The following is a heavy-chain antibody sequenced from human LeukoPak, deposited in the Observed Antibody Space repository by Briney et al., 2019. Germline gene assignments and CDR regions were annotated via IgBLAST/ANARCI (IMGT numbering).Heavy chain of an antibody. D-gene: IGHD2-2*01. Sequence: GASVKVSCQASGYTFTGYYMRWVRQAPGQGLEWMGWINPNSGGTYSAQKFQGWVTMTRDTSISTAYMELSRLTSDDTAVYYCARANALHCSSTSCLFDYWGQGTLVTVSS. CDR3: ARANALHCSSTSCLFDY. V-gene: IGHV1-2*04. CDR2: INPNSGGT. J-gene: IGHJ4*02. CDR1: GYTFTGYY.